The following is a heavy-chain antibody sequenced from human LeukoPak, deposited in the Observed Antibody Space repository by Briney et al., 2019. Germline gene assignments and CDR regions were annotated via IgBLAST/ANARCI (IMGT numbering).Heavy chain of an antibody. V-gene: IGHV4-31*03. J-gene: IGHJ4*02. CDR1: VGSLSIGGYD. CDR2: IYYSGST. CDR3: ARGNHLHSSSWAD. Sequence: SQTLSLTRTVSVGSLSIGGYDCSWIRQHPGKCLEWIGYIYYSGSTYYNPSLKSRVTISVDTSKNQFSLKLSSVTAADTAVYYCARGNHLHSSSWADWGQGNLVTVSS. D-gene: IGHD6-13*01.